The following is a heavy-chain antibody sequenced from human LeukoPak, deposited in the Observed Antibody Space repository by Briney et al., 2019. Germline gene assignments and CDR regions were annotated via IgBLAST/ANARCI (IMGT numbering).Heavy chain of an antibody. CDR3: ASYSGSSYFDV. D-gene: IGHD2-15*01. CDR2: IHHSGST. V-gene: IGHV4-34*01. CDR1: GGSFSGYY. J-gene: IGHJ6*02. Sequence: PSETLSLTCAVYGGSFSGYYWTWIRQPPGKGLEWVGEIHHSGSTNYNPSLKSRVTISVDTSKNQFSLKLTSVTAADTAVYYCASYSGSSYFDVWGQGTTVTVSS.